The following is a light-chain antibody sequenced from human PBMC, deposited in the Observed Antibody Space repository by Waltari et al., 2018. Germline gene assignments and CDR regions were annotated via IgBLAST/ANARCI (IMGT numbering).Light chain of an antibody. Sequence: EIVMTQSPATLSVSPGEAATLSCRASQSIRSNLAWYQQKPGQAPRLLIYGASTRATYVPVRFSGSGSGTEFTLTISSLQSEDFAVYYCQQYDDWPLTFGPGTKVDIK. J-gene: IGKJ3*01. CDR2: GAS. CDR3: QQYDDWPLT. CDR1: QSIRSN. V-gene: IGKV3-15*01.